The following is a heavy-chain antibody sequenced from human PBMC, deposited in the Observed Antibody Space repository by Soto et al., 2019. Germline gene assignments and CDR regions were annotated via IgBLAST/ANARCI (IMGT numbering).Heavy chain of an antibody. D-gene: IGHD2-8*01. CDR1: GFTFSSYG. V-gene: IGHV3-30*18. CDR3: AKEEMATKVYSLDY. Sequence: GGSLRLSCAASGFTFSSYGMHWVRQAPGKGLEWVAVISYDGSNKYYADSVKGRFTISRDNSKNTLYLQMNSLRAEDTAVYYCAKEEMATKVYSLDYWGQGTLVTVSS. J-gene: IGHJ4*02. CDR2: ISYDGSNK.